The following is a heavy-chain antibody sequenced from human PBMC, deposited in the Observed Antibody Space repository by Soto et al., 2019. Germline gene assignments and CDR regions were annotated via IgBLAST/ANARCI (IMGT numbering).Heavy chain of an antibody. D-gene: IGHD5-18*01. Sequence: QVQLVESGGGMVQPGRSLRLSCAASGFTFSSYGMHWVRQAPGKGLEWVTVIWLDGSNKYYADSVKGRFTISRDNSKNTLYLQMNSLRAEDTAVYYCARGLWSFDYWGQGNLVTVSS. CDR3: ARGLWSFDY. CDR2: IWLDGSNK. CDR1: GFTFSSYG. J-gene: IGHJ4*02. V-gene: IGHV3-33*01.